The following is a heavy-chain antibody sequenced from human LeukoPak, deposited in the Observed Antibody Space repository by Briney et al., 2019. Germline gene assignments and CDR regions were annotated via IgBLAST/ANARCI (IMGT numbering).Heavy chain of an antibody. J-gene: IGHJ2*01. CDR2: IYHGGST. V-gene: IGHV4-4*02. D-gene: IGHD1-1*01. CDR3: ARERSTSGTDSDCYFDL. CDR1: GGSISSYNW. Sequence: SETLSLTCAVSGGSISSYNWWSWVRQPPGKGLEWIGEIYHGGSTNYNPSFKSRVTISVGKSKNQFSLRLSSVTAADTAVYYCARERSTSGTDSDCYFDLWGRGTLVTVSS.